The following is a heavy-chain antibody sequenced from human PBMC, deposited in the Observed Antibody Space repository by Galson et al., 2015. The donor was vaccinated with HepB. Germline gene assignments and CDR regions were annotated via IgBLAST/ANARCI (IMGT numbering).Heavy chain of an antibody. Sequence: SLRLSCAASGFTFSSYWMSWVRQAPGKGLEWVANIKQDGSEKYYVDSVKGRFTISRDNAKNSLYLQMNSLRAEDTAVYYCARDHKWGSSSWPRIWGQGTLVTVSS. D-gene: IGHD6-13*01. V-gene: IGHV3-7*03. CDR2: IKQDGSEK. J-gene: IGHJ4*02. CDR1: GFTFSSYW. CDR3: ARDHKWGSSSWPRI.